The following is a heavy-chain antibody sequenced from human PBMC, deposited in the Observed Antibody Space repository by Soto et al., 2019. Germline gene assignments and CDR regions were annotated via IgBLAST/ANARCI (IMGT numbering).Heavy chain of an antibody. CDR1: GFTFSSYA. CDR3: AREADSSGWREIDY. J-gene: IGHJ4*02. V-gene: IGHV3-30-3*01. CDR2: ISYDGSNK. Sequence: QVQLVESGGGVVQPGRSLRLSCAASGFTFSSYAMHWVRQAPGKGLEWVAVISYDGSNKYYADSVKGRFTISRDNSKNTLYLQMNSLRAEDTAVYYCAREADSSGWREIDYWGQGTLVTVSS. D-gene: IGHD6-19*01.